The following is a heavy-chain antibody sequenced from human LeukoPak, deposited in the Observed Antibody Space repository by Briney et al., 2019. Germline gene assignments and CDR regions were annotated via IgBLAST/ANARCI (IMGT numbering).Heavy chain of an antibody. CDR3: ARDYGDYEPFDY. CDR2: IYYSGST. J-gene: IGHJ4*02. CDR1: GGSISSSSYY. D-gene: IGHD4-17*01. Sequence: PSETLSLTCTVSGGSISSSSYYWGWIRQPPGKGLEWIGSIYYSGSTYYNPSLKSRVTISVDTSKNQFSLKLSSVTAADTAVYYCARDYGDYEPFDYWGQGTLVTVSS. V-gene: IGHV4-39*07.